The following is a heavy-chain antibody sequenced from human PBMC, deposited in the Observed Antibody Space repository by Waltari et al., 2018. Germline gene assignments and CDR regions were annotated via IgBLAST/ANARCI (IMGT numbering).Heavy chain of an antibody. D-gene: IGHD3-22*01. CDR1: GFTFSSYG. CDR2: ISYDGSNK. CDR3: AKGPAYDSSGRFDY. Sequence: QVQLVESGGGVVQPGRSLRLSCAASGFTFSSYGMHWVRQAPGKGLEWVAVISYDGSNKYYADSVKGRFTISRDNSKNTLYLQMNSLRAEDTAVYYCAKGPAYDSSGRFDYWGQGTLVTVSS. J-gene: IGHJ4*02. V-gene: IGHV3-30*18.